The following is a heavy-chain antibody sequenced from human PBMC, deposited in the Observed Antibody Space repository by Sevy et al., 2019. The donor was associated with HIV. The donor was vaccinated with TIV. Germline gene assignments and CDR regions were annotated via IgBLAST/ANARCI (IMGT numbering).Heavy chain of an antibody. J-gene: IGHJ5*02. V-gene: IGHV1-69*06. CDR2: IIPIFGTA. Sequence: ASVKVSCKASGGTFSSYAISWVRQAPGQGLEWMGGIIPIFGTAHYAQKFQGRVTIIADKSTSTAYMELSSLRSEDTAVYYCASVGRPGGFGSCYREWFDHWGQGTLVTVSS. CDR3: ASVGRPGGFGSCYREWFDH. D-gene: IGHD2-15*01. CDR1: GGTFSSYA.